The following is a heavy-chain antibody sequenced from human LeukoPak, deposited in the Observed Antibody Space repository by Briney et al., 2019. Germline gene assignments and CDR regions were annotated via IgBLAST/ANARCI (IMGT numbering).Heavy chain of an antibody. D-gene: IGHD4-11*01. CDR3: ANGKYDYSHYLHY. CDR2: ISGSGGST. J-gene: IGHJ4*02. V-gene: IGHV3-23*01. Sequence: GGSLRLSCAASGFTFSSYAMSWVRQAPGKVLEWVSAISGSGGSTYYADSVKGRFTISRDNSKNTLYLQMNSLRAEDTAVYYCANGKYDYSHYLHYWGQGTLVTVSS. CDR1: GFTFSSYA.